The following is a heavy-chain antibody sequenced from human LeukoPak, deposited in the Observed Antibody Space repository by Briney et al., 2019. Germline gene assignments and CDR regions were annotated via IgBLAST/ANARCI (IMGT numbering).Heavy chain of an antibody. Sequence: ASVKVSCKASGYTFTGYYMHWVRQAPGQGLEWMGWINPNSGGTNYAQKFQGRVTMTRDTSISTAYMELSRLRSDDTAVYYCAREVVPSHYFDYRGQGTLVTVSS. CDR1: GYTFTGYY. CDR2: INPNSGGT. J-gene: IGHJ4*02. CDR3: AREVVPSHYFDY. D-gene: IGHD2-15*01. V-gene: IGHV1-2*02.